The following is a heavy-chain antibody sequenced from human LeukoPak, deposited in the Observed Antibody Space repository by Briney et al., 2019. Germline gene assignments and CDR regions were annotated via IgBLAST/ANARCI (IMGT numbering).Heavy chain of an antibody. J-gene: IGHJ4*02. CDR2: ISYDGSNK. CDR3: ARDTMGATDY. CDR1: GFTFSSYA. V-gene: IGHV3-30-3*01. Sequence: PGGSLRLSCAASGFTFSSYAMHWVRQTPGKGLEWVAVISYDGSNKYYADSVKGRFTISRDNSKNTLYLQMNSLRAEDTAVYYCARDTMGATDYWGQGTLVTVSS. D-gene: IGHD1-26*01.